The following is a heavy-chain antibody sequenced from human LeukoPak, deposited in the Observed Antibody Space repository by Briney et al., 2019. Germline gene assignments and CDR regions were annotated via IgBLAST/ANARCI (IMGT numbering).Heavy chain of an antibody. V-gene: IGHV3-23*01. J-gene: IGHJ4*02. CDR3: AREQWLAHIDY. CDR2: ISNSDGNT. D-gene: IGHD6-19*01. CDR1: GFTFSNYA. Sequence: GGSVRLSCAASGFTFSNYAMSWVRQAPGKGLEWVSTISNSDGNTYYADSVKGRFTISRDNAKNSLYLQVNSLRAEDTAIYYCAREQWLAHIDYWGQGTLVTVSS.